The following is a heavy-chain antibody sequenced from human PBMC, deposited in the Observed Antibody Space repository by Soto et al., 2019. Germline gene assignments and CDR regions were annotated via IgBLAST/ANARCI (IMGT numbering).Heavy chain of an antibody. CDR1: GGSISSSSYY. V-gene: IGHV4-39*01. D-gene: IGHD4-17*01. J-gene: IGHJ4*02. CDR3: ARLNPDYGDYPNYFDY. Sequence: SETLSLTCTVSGGSISSSSYYWGWIRQPPGKGLEWIGSIYYSGSTYYNPSLKSRVTISVDTSKNQFSLKLSSVTAADTAVYYCARLNPDYGDYPNYFDYWGQGTLVTVSS. CDR2: IYYSGST.